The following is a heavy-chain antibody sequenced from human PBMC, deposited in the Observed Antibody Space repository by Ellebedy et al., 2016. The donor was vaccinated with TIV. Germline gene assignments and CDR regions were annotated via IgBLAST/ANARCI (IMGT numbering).Heavy chain of an antibody. CDR2: IHYSGST. CDR1: GVSISSYY. Sequence: SETLSLXCTVSGVSISSYYWSWLRQPPGKGLEWIGYIHYSGSTNDDPSLKSQVALSVDTSKNQFSLKLTSVTAADTAVYYCAVHCSRTSCYGGYFDYWGQGALVTVSP. D-gene: IGHD2-2*01. J-gene: IGHJ4*02. V-gene: IGHV4-59*01. CDR3: AVHCSRTSCYGGYFDY.